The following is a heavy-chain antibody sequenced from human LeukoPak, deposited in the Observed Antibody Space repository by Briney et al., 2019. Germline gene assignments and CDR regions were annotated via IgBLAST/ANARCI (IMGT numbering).Heavy chain of an antibody. CDR1: GGTISTYY. CDR2: IYYSGIT. CDR3: SIRRNWYFDL. V-gene: IGHV4-59*01. J-gene: IGHJ2*01. Sequence: SETLSLTCTVSGGTISTYYWSWIRQSPGRGLEWIGYIYYSGITKYNPSLKSRVTISVDTSTNQFSLRLSSVTAADTAVYYCSIRRNWYFDLWGRGTLVTVSS. D-gene: IGHD2-21*01.